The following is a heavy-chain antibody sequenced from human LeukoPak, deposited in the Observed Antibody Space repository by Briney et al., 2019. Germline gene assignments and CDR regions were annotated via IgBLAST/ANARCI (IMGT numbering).Heavy chain of an antibody. CDR2: ISGSGDRT. D-gene: IGHD2-2*01. CDR1: GFTFSSQA. V-gene: IGHV3-23*01. Sequence: GGSLRLSCAASGFTFSSQATTWVRQAPGKGLEWVSSISGSGDRTYHADSVKGRFTISRDNSKNTLYLQMDTLRAEDTAVYYCAKVLGPVARGYMDVWGKGTPVTVSS. J-gene: IGHJ6*03. CDR3: AKVLGPVARGYMDV.